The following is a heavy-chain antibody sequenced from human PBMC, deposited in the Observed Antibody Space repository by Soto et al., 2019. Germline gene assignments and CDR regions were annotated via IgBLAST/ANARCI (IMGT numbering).Heavy chain of an antibody. J-gene: IGHJ4*02. CDR3: ARDPVTGDRGDFDY. CDR2: ISSSSSYI. CDR1: GFTFSSYS. D-gene: IGHD7-27*01. V-gene: IGHV3-21*01. Sequence: EVQLVEAVGGLVKPGGSLRLSCAASGFTFSSYSMNWVRQAPGKGLEWVSSISSSSSYIYYADSVKGRFTISRDNAKNSLYLQMNSLRAEDTAVYYCARDPVTGDRGDFDYWGQGTLVTVSS.